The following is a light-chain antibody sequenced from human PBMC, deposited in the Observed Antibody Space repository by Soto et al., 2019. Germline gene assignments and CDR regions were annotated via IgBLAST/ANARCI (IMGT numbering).Light chain of an antibody. J-gene: IGKJ1*01. Sequence: DIVMTQSPLSLPVTPGEPASISCRSSQSLLHNNGYNYLDWYLQKPGQSPQLLIYLGSNRASGVPDRFSGSGSGTDFTLKISRVEAEDVGIYYCMQSLQMRTFGQGTKVEI. CDR3: MQSLQMRT. CDR1: QSLLHNNGYNY. V-gene: IGKV2-28*01. CDR2: LGS.